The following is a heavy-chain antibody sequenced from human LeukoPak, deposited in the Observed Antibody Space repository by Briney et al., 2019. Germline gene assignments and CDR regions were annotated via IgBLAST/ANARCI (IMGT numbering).Heavy chain of an antibody. Sequence: SVTVSCKASVGTFSSYVISWVRQAPGQGLEWMGGITPISDTADYAQKFQGRVTITTDESTSAAYMGLRSLRSEDAAVYYCAGAVGYRYGMVRFDPWGQGTLVTVSS. V-gene: IGHV1-69*05. J-gene: IGHJ5*02. CDR1: VGTFSSYV. CDR3: AGAVGYRYGMVRFDP. CDR2: ITPISDTA. D-gene: IGHD5-18*01.